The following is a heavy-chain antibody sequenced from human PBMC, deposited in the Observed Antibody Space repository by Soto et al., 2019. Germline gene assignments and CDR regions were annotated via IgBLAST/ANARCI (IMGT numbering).Heavy chain of an antibody. V-gene: IGHV3-33*01. D-gene: IGHD3-10*01. CDR1: GFTFSSYG. CDR2: IWYDGSNK. Sequence: GGSLRLSCAASGFTFSSYGMHWVRQAPGKGLEWVAVIWYDGSNKYYADSVKGRFTISRDNSKNTLYLQMNSLRAEDTAVYYCARVDSRGYYYGMDVWGQGTTVTVSS. J-gene: IGHJ6*02. CDR3: ARVDSRGYYYGMDV.